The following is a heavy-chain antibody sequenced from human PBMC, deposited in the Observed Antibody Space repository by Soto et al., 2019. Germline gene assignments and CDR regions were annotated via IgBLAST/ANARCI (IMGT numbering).Heavy chain of an antibody. V-gene: IGHV3-11*01. CDR3: ARDRIMITFGGVIRRGAFDI. Sequence: GGVLRLSCAASGFTFSDYYMSWIRQAPGKGLEWVSYISSSGSTIYYADSVKGRFTISRDNAKNSLYLQMNSLRAEDTAVYYCARDRIMITFGGVIRRGAFDIWGQGTMVTV. CDR2: ISSSGSTI. J-gene: IGHJ3*02. D-gene: IGHD3-16*02. CDR1: GFTFSDYY.